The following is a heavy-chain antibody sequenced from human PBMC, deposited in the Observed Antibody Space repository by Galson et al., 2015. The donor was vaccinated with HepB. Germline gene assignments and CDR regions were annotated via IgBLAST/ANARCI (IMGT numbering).Heavy chain of an antibody. V-gene: IGHV1-3*01. Sequence: SVKVSCKASGYTFTSYAMHWVRQAPGQRLEWMGWINAGNGNTKYSQKFQGRVTITRDTSASTAYMELSSLRSEDTAVYYCAREEGEVATIPFDYWGQGTLVTVSS. CDR2: INAGNGNT. J-gene: IGHJ4*02. CDR1: GYTFTSYA. D-gene: IGHD5-24*01. CDR3: AREEGEVATIPFDY.